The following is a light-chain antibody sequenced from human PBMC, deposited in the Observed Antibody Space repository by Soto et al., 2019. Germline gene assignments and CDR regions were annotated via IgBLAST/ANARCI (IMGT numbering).Light chain of an antibody. J-gene: IGLJ3*02. CDR3: ISYTCSYTWV. CDR1: SSDVGGHNF. Sequence: QSALTQPASVSGSPGQSITISCTGTSSDVGGHNFVSWFQQHPGKAPKHMIYEVTNRPSGVSARFSASQSGNTASLTISGLEAEDEADYYCISYTCSYTWVFGGGTKLTVL. CDR2: EVT. V-gene: IGLV2-14*01.